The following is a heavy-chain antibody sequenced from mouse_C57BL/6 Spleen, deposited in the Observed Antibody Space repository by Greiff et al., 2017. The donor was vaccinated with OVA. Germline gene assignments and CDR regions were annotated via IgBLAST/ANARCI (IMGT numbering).Heavy chain of an antibody. CDR3: ARIYYGNYGLDFNFDY. D-gene: IGHD2-1*01. CDR2: IWWDDDK. J-gene: IGHJ2*01. CDR1: GFSLSTFGMG. Sequence: QVTLKVSGPGILQPSQTLSLTCSFSGFSLSTFGMGVGWIRQPSGKGLEWLAHIWWDDDKYYNPALKSRLTISKDTSKNQVFLKIANVDTADTATYYCARIYYGNYGLDFNFDYWGQGTTLTVSS. V-gene: IGHV8-8*01.